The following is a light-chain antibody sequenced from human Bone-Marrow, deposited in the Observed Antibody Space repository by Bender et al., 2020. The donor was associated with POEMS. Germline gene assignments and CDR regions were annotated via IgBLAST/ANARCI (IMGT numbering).Light chain of an antibody. CDR2: AND. V-gene: IGLV1-51*01. J-gene: IGLJ3*02. CDR3: CSYAGSYTWV. Sequence: QSVLTQPPSVSAAPGQKVTISCSGSSSNIGDNYVSWYQQFPGTAPKLLMYANDERPSGVPDRFSGSKSGNTASLTVSGLQPEDEADYYCCSYAGSYTWVFGGGTKLTVL. CDR1: SSNIGDNY.